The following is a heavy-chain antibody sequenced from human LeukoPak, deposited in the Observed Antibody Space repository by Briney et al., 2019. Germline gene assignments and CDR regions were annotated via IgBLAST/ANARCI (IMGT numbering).Heavy chain of an antibody. CDR1: GYSISNDYY. J-gene: IGHJ4*02. CDR3: ARLSGAPVRHPTYHFDY. CDR2: IYHSGST. Sequence: PSETLSLTCAVSGYSISNDYYWGWVRQPPGKGLEWIGNIYHSGSTYKNPSLKSRLTMSLDTSKNQFSLKLISVTAADTAMYYCARLSGAPVRHPTYHFDYWGQGTLVTVSS. D-gene: IGHD1-26*01. V-gene: IGHV4-38-2*01.